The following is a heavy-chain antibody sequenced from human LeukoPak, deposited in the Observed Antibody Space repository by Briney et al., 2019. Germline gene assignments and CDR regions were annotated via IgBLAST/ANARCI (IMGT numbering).Heavy chain of an antibody. CDR1: GGSISSDSYF. D-gene: IGHD2-2*01. J-gene: IGHJ6*02. Sequence: SETLSLTCTVSGGSISSDSYFWGWNRQPPGKGLEWIGNIYYSGSTYYNPSLKSRITISVDTSKNQFSLKLSSVTAADTAVYYCARTVMTSYFYYGMDVWGQGTTVTVSS. CDR2: IYYSGST. V-gene: IGHV4-39*07. CDR3: ARTVMTSYFYYGMDV.